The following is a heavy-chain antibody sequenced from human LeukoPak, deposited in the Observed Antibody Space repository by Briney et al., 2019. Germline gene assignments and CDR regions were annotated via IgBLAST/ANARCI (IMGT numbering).Heavy chain of an antibody. J-gene: IGHJ4*02. V-gene: IGHV3-15*01. CDR1: GFTFSIYE. D-gene: IGHD4-17*01. Sequence: GSLRLSCAASGFTFSIYEMNWVRQAPGKGLEWVGRIKSKTDGGTTDYAAPVKGRFTISRDDSKNTLYLQMNSLKTEDTAVYYCTTGILTTPRKFDYWGQGTLVTVSS. CDR2: IKSKTDGGTT. CDR3: TTGILTTPRKFDY.